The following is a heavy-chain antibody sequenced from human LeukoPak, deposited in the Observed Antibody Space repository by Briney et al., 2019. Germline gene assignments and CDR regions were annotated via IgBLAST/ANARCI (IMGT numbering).Heavy chain of an antibody. J-gene: IGHJ4*02. Sequence: ASVKVSCKASGYTFTGYYMHWVRQAPGQGLEWMGWINPNSGGTNYAQKFQGRVTMTRDTSISTAYMELSRLRSEDTAVYYCARSYGSGSYLGYWGQGTLVTVSS. V-gene: IGHV1-2*02. CDR1: GYTFTGYY. CDR2: INPNSGGT. CDR3: ARSYGSGSYLGY. D-gene: IGHD3-10*01.